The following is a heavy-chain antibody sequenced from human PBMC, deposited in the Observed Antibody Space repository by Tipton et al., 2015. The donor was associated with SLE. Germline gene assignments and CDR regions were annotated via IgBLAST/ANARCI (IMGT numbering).Heavy chain of an antibody. CDR1: GFDLSSTY. CDR2: IHSDGTT. V-gene: IGHV3-66*01. J-gene: IGHJ4*02. Sequence: SLRLSCAAFGFDLSSTYMSWVRQAPGKGLEWVSVIHSDGTTFYADSVKGRFTISRDNSKNTLYLQMNSLRAEDTAVYYCARDGPSGSYGYWGQGTLVTVSS. D-gene: IGHD1-26*01. CDR3: ARDGPSGSYGY.